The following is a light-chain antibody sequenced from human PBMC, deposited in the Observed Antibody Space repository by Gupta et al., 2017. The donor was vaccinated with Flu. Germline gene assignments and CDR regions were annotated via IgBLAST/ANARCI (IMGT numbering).Light chain of an antibody. CDR1: NSGSNS. V-gene: IGLV3-21*02. CDR3: QAWDSSSDQWV. CDR2: ANS. Sequence: NNSGSNSVTWYQQLPGPAPVLLVYANSRRPSGVPERFSGSTSGNTASLTISRVESGDEADYYCQAWDSSSDQWVFGGGTKLTVL. J-gene: IGLJ3*02.